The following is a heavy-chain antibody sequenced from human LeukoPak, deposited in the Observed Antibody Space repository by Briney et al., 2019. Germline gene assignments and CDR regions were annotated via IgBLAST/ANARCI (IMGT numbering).Heavy chain of an antibody. CDR1: TITITTYW. J-gene: IGHJ3*02. CDR2: INSEGNSI. D-gene: IGHD1-26*01. Sequence: GGSLRLSCEASTITITTYWMHWVRQAPGEGLVWVSRINSEGNSITYADSVKGRFTISRDNAKNTLYLQMNSLRAEDTAVYYCARAHSRIFSYAFDIWGQGTMVTVSS. V-gene: IGHV3-74*01. CDR3: ARAHSRIFSYAFDI.